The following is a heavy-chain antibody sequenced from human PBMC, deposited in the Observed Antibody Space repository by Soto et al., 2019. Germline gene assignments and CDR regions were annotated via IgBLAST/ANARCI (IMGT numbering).Heavy chain of an antibody. CDR2: IIPILGIA. CDR3: ARDIVVVVAANGAFDI. Sequence: SVKVSCKASGGTFSSYTISWVRQAPGQGLEWMGRIIPILGIANYAQKFQGRVTITADKSTSTAYMELSSLRSEDTAVYYCARDIVVVVAANGAFDIWGQGTMVTVPS. J-gene: IGHJ3*02. V-gene: IGHV1-69*04. CDR1: GGTFSSYT. D-gene: IGHD2-15*01.